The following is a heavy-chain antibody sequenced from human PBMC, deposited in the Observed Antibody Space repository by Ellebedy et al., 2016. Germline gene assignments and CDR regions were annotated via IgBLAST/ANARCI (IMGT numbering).Heavy chain of an antibody. D-gene: IGHD3-3*02. V-gene: IGHV4-59*01. CDR2: VHYSGST. Sequence: SETLSLXXTVSGGSITSNHWSWIRQPPGKGLEWIGFVHYSGSTNYSPSLKSRLTISMDTSNNQFSLRLSSVTAADTAIYYCARSHYWSGYSPYYLDHWGQGTLVSVSS. CDR3: ARSHYWSGYSPYYLDH. CDR1: GGSITSNH. J-gene: IGHJ4*02.